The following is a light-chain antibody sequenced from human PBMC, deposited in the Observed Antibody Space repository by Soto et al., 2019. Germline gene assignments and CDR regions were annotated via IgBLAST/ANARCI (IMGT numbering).Light chain of an antibody. CDR3: GSYAGSGTVV. Sequence: QSALTQPASGSGSPGQSITISCTGSSSDVWSYNRVSWYQQHPGKAPKLMIYEGSKRPSGVSNRVSRSKSGNTASLTISGLQAEDEADYHCGSYAGSGTVVFGGVTQLTVL. J-gene: IGLJ2*01. CDR2: EGS. CDR1: SSDVWSYNR. V-gene: IGLV2-23*01.